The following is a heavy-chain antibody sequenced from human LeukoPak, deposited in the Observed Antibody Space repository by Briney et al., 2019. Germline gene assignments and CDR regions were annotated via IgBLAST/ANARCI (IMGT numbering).Heavy chain of an antibody. D-gene: IGHD5-18*01. CDR2: IYTSGST. J-gene: IGHJ3*02. Sequence: SETLSLTCTVSGGSISSYYWSWIRQPAGKGLEWIGRIYTSGSTNYNPSLKSRVTMSVDTSKNQFSLKLSSVTAADTAVYYCARDQSGYSYVLDAFDIWGQGTMVTVSS. CDR3: ARDQSGYSYVLDAFDI. CDR1: GGSISSYY. V-gene: IGHV4-4*07.